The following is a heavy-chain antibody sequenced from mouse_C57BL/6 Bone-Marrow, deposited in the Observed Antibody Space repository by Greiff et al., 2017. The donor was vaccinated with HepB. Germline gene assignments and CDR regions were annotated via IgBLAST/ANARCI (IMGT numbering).Heavy chain of an antibody. CDR1: GFTFSSYG. D-gene: IGHD1-1*01. Sequence: EVQRVESGGDLVKPGGSLKLSCAASGFTFSSYGMSWVRQTPDKRLEWVATISSGGSYTYYPDSVKGRFTISRDNAKNTLYLQMSSLKSEDTAMYYCARPRYYGSNYAMDYWGQGTSVTVSS. V-gene: IGHV5-6*01. CDR2: ISSGGSYT. J-gene: IGHJ4*01. CDR3: ARPRYYGSNYAMDY.